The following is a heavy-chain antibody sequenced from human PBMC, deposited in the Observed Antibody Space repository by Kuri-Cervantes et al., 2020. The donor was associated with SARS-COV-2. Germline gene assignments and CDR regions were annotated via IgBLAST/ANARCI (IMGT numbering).Heavy chain of an antibody. CDR3: ARVMLLNSMIVVVHGFDI. D-gene: IGHD3-22*01. CDR1: GGTFSSYA. V-gene: IGHV1-69*06. CDR2: IIPIFGTT. J-gene: IGHJ3*02. Sequence: SVKVSCKDSGGTFSSYAISWVRQAPEQGLEWMGGIIPIFGTTNYAQKFQGRVTISADKSTSTAYMELSSLRSEDTAVYYCARVMLLNSMIVVVHGFDIWGQGTMVTVSS.